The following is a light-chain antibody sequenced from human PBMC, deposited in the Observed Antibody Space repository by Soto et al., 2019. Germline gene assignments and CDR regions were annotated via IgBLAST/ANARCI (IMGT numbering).Light chain of an antibody. V-gene: IGLV1-44*01. CDR3: AAWDDSLNGYV. CDR2: SNN. CDR1: SSNIGSNT. Sequence: QAVVTQPPSASGTPGQRVTISCSGSSSNIGSNTVNWYQQLPGTAPKLLICSNNQRPSGVPDRFSGSKSGTSASLAISGLQSEDEADYYCAAWDDSLNGYVFGTGTKLTVL. J-gene: IGLJ1*01.